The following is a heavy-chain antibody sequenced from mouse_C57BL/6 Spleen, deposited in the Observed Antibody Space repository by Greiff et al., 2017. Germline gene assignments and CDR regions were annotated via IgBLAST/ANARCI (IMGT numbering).Heavy chain of an antibody. V-gene: IGHV1-15*01. CDR2: IDPETGGT. CDR3: SLYYYGSGAY. D-gene: IGHD1-1*01. CDR1: GYTFTDYE. Sequence: QVQLQQSGAELVRPGASVTLSCKASGYTFTDYEMHWVKQTPVHGLEWIGAIDPETGGTAYNQKFKGKAILTADKSSSTAYMELRSLTSEDSAVYYCSLYYYGSGAYWGQGTLVTVSA. J-gene: IGHJ3*01.